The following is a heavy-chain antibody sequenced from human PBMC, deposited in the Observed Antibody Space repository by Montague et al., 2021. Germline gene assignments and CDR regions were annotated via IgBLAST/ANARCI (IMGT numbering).Heavy chain of an antibody. Sequence: SETLSLTCSVSGDSISSKGNFWGWIRQPPGKGLEWIGVLDYSGTTYYSPSLRSRVTTSVDTSKIQFSLKVTAVTAADTAVYYCARHRSRHHSMAFVASDHYFYMDVWGTGTTVAVSS. CDR3: ARHRSRHHSMAFVASDHYFYMDV. J-gene: IGHJ6*03. D-gene: IGHD2/OR15-2a*01. V-gene: IGHV4-39*01. CDR1: GDSISSKGNF. CDR2: LDYSGTT.